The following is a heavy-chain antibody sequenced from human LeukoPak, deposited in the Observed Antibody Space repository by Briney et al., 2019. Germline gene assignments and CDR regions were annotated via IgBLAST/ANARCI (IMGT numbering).Heavy chain of an antibody. CDR2: IIPIFGTA. Sequence: ASVKVSCKASGYTFTGYYMHWVRQAPGQGLEWMGGIIPIFGTANYAQKFQGRVTITADESTSTAYMELSSLRSEDTAVYYCASGGYDLATTLKFDYWGQGTLVTVSS. D-gene: IGHD5-12*01. CDR3: ASGGYDLATTLKFDY. V-gene: IGHV1-69*13. CDR1: GYTFTGYY. J-gene: IGHJ4*02.